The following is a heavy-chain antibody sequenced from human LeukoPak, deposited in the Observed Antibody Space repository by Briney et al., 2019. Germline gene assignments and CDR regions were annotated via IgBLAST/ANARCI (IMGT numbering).Heavy chain of an antibody. Sequence: GGSLRLSCGASGFTFSRYAMSWVCQAPGKGLEWVSGMSGSGGSTYYADSVKGRFTISRDNSRNTLYLQMNSLRAEDTAVYYCAKAMAERAYSYADPLAYWGQGTLVTVSS. D-gene: IGHD5-18*01. CDR1: GFTFSRYA. CDR2: MSGSGGST. J-gene: IGHJ4*02. CDR3: AKAMAERAYSYADPLAY. V-gene: IGHV3-23*01.